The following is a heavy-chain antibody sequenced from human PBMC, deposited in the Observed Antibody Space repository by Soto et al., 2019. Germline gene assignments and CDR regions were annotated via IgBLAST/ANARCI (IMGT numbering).Heavy chain of an antibody. CDR2: IYYSGST. CDR3: ARHSTVGNYYYYYGIDV. D-gene: IGHD2-2*01. V-gene: IGHV4-39*01. Sequence: PSETLSLTCTVSGGSISTNNYYWGWIRQPPEKGLEWIGSIYYSGSTYYNPSLKSRVTISVDTSKNQFSLKLSSVTAADTAVYYCARHSTVGNYYYYYGIDVWGQGTTVTVSS. CDR1: GGSISTNNYY. J-gene: IGHJ6*02.